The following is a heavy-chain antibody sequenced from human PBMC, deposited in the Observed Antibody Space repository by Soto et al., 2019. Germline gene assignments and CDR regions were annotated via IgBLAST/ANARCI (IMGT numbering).Heavy chain of an antibody. CDR3: ARDSSGSSEWAFIDY. J-gene: IGHJ4*02. Sequence: GASVKVSCKASGYTFTSYYMHWVRQAPGQGLEWMGIINPSGGSTSYAQKFQGRVTMTRDTSTSTGYMELSSLRSEDTAVYYCARDSSGSSEWAFIDYWGQGTLVSVSS. CDR1: GYTFTSYY. D-gene: IGHD6-19*01. V-gene: IGHV1-46*01. CDR2: INPSGGST.